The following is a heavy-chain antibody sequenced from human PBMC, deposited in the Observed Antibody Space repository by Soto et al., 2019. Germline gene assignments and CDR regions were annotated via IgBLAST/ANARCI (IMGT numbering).Heavy chain of an antibody. J-gene: IGHJ3*02. CDR3: AHSRGVVVPAAKAPGAFDI. CDR2: IYWDDDK. V-gene: IGHV2-5*02. CDR1: GFSLSTSGVG. D-gene: IGHD2-2*01. Sequence: SGPTLVNPTQTLTLTCTFSGFSLSTSGVGVGLIRQPPGKALEWLALIYWDDDKRYSPSLKSRLTITKDTSKNQVVLTMTNMDPVDTATYYCAHSRGVVVPAAKAPGAFDIWGQGTMVTVSS.